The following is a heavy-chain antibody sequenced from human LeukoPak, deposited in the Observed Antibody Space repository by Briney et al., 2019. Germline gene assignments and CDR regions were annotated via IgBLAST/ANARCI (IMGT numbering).Heavy chain of an antibody. CDR3: VRDWDHFDFDS. CDR1: GFTFSNYW. V-gene: IGHV3-74*01. D-gene: IGHD3-9*01. CDR2: IKGDGSHT. J-gene: IGHJ5*01. Sequence: GGSLRLSCAASGFTFSNYWMHWVRQAPGKGLVWVSRIKGDGSHTIYADSVKGRFAISRDNAKNTLYLQMKSLRAEDTAVYYCVRDWDHFDFDSWGQGTLVTVSS.